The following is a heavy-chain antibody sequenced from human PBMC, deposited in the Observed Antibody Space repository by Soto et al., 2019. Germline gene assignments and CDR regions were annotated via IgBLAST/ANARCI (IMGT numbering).Heavy chain of an antibody. D-gene: IGHD6-6*01. J-gene: IGHJ4*02. CDR1: GGSISRGGYY. V-gene: IGHV4-31*03. CDR3: AIEGSSIAGRPFDY. CDR2: IYYSGST. Sequence: SETLCLTCTVSGGSISRGGYYWSWIRQHPGKGLEWIGYIYYSGSTYYNPSLKSRVTISVDTSKNQFSLKLSSVTAADTAVYYCAIEGSSIAGRPFDYWGQGSLVSVSS.